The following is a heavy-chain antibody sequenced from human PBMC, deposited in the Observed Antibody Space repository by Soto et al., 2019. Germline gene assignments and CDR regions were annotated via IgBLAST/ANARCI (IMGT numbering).Heavy chain of an antibody. CDR1: GDSLINYY. CDR2: MYYSGST. Sequence: SDTLSLTCTVSGDSLINYYWSWIRQPPGKGLEWIGYMYYSGSTNYNPSLKSRVTISVDTSKNQFSLKLISMTPADTAVYYCARGDRLTLSNWVAPWGLGTLVSVS. J-gene: IGHJ5*02. D-gene: IGHD1-20*01. V-gene: IGHV4-59*12. CDR3: ARGDRLTLSNWVAP.